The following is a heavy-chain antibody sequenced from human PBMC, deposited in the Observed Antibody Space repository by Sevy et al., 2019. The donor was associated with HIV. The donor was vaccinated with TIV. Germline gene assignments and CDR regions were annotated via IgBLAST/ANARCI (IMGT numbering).Heavy chain of an antibody. CDR1: GGSISSGDYY. CDR2: IYYSGST. CDR3: ARIPIYSSSSDGEYYFDY. Sequence: SETLSLTCTISGGSISSGDYYWSWIRQPPGKGLEWIGYIYYSGSTYYNPSLKSRVTISVDTSKNQFSLKLSSVTAADTAVYYCARIPIYSSSSDGEYYFDYWGQGTLVTVSS. V-gene: IGHV4-30-4*01. J-gene: IGHJ4*02. D-gene: IGHD6-6*01.